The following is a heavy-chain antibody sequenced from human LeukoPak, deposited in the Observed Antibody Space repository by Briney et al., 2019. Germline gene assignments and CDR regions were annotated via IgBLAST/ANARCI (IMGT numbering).Heavy chain of an antibody. CDR3: ARVGYCDSSGTDSSPPNFDY. V-gene: IGHV1-18*01. CDR1: GYTFTSYG. Sequence: GASVKVSCKASGYTFTSYGISWVRQAPGQGLEWMGWISAYNGNTNYAQKLQGRVTMTTDTSTSTAYMELRSLRSDDTAVYYCARVGYCDSSGTDSSPPNFDYWGQGTLVTVSS. D-gene: IGHD3-22*01. CDR2: ISAYNGNT. J-gene: IGHJ4*02.